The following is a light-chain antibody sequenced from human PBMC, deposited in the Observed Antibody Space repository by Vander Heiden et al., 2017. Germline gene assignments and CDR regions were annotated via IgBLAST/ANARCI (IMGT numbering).Light chain of an antibody. CDR3: GTWDSSLTGGLWV. V-gene: IGLV1-51*02. CDR2: ENN. J-gene: IGLJ3*02. CDR1: SPNIRNNY. Sequence: QSVLPQPPSVSAAPGQKVTISCSGSSPNIRNNYVSWYQQLPGTAPKLLIYENNQRPSGIPDRFSGSKSGTSATLGITGLQTGDEADYYCGTWDSSLTGGLWVFGGGTKLTVL.